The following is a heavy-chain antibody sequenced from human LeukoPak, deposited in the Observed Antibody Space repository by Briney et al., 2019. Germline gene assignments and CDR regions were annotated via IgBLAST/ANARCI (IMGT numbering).Heavy chain of an antibody. CDR2: INPSGGST. Sequence: ASVKVSCKASGYTFTSYYMHWVRQAPGQGLEWMGIINPSGGSTSYAQKLQGRVTMTRDTSTSTVYMELSSLRFDDTAVYYCARGDHVRIYAESAFDIWGQGTMVTVSS. J-gene: IGHJ3*02. CDR1: GYTFTSYY. D-gene: IGHD5/OR15-5a*01. CDR3: ARGDHVRIYAESAFDI. V-gene: IGHV1-46*01.